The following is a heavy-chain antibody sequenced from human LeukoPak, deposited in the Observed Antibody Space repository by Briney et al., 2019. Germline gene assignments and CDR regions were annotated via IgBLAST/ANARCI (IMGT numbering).Heavy chain of an antibody. D-gene: IGHD3-22*01. J-gene: IGHJ6*03. Sequence: SETLSLTCTVSVGSISSGSYYWSWIRQPAGKGLEWIGRIYTSGSTNYNPSLRSRVTISADTSKNQFSLKLSSVTAADTAVYYCARSSEGRYYYDSSGFSYYYYYMDVWGKGTTVTISS. V-gene: IGHV4-61*02. CDR1: VGSISSGSYY. CDR2: IYTSGST. CDR3: ARSSEGRYYYDSSGFSYYYYYMDV.